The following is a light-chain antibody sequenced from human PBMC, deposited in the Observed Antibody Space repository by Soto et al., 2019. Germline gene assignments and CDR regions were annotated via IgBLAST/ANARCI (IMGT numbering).Light chain of an antibody. Sequence: QSALTQPASVSGSPGQSITISCTGTSSDVGRYNLVSWYQQHPGKAPKLMIYEGTERPSGVSNRFSASKSANTASLTISGLQAEDEAHYHCSSYAGSGTSVFGGGTKLTVL. CDR1: SSDVGRYNL. CDR2: EGT. V-gene: IGLV2-23*01. J-gene: IGLJ2*01. CDR3: SSYAGSGTSV.